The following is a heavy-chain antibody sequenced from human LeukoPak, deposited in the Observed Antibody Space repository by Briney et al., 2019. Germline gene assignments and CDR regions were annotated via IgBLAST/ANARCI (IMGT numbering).Heavy chain of an antibody. CDR2: ISPDGSTT. CDR1: GFTFSSYW. D-gene: IGHD3-3*01. CDR3: TRDFDFSSAI. J-gene: IGHJ4*02. Sequence: GSLSLSCAASGFTFSSYWMHWVRQAPGKGLVWVSRISPDGSTTGHADSVKGRFTTSRDNAKNTLFLQMNSLRAEDTAVYYCTRDFDFSSAIWGQGTLVTVSS. V-gene: IGHV3-74*01.